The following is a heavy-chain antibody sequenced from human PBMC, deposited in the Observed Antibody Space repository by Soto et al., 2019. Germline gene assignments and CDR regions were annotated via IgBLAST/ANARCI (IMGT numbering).Heavy chain of an antibody. Sequence: QVQLVESGGGVVQPGKSLRLSCVASGFTFTTYAMHWVRQAPGKGLEWVAVISYDGSNEYHADSVKGRFTISRDNSKNTRYLQMNSLRTEDTAVFYCARYVIPFGYNFLTGEFMTGYHYGMDVWGQGTTVTVSS. D-gene: IGHD3-9*01. CDR3: ARYVIPFGYNFLTGEFMTGYHYGMDV. CDR1: GFTFTTYA. CDR2: ISYDGSNE. V-gene: IGHV3-30-3*01. J-gene: IGHJ6*02.